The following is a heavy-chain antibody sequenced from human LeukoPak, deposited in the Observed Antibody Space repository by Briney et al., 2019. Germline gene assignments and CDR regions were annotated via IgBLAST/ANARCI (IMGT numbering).Heavy chain of an antibody. J-gene: IGHJ6*03. CDR1: GFSFSSYW. CDR3: AKGGGYEAQYYYYYLDV. D-gene: IGHD5-12*01. Sequence: GGSLRLSCVASGFSFSSYWMSWVRQAPGKGLEWVAFIRYDGGNKYYADSVKGRFTVSGDNSKNTLYLQMKSLRAEDTAVYYCAKGGGYEAQYYYYYLDVWGKGTTVTISS. V-gene: IGHV3-30*02. CDR2: IRYDGGNK.